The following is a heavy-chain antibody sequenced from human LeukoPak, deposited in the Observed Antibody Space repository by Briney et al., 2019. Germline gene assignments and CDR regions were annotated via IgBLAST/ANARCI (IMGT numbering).Heavy chain of an antibody. CDR2: IKSKTDGGTR. J-gene: IGHJ3*02. Sequence: GGSLRLSCAASGFTFSSYAMSWVRQAPGKGLEWVGRIKSKTDGGTRDYAAPVKGRFTISRDDSKNTLYLQMSSLKTEDTAVYYCTTFDYAAFLIWGQGTMVTVSS. V-gene: IGHV3-15*01. D-gene: IGHD4/OR15-4a*01. CDR3: TTFDYAAFLI. CDR1: GFTFSSYA.